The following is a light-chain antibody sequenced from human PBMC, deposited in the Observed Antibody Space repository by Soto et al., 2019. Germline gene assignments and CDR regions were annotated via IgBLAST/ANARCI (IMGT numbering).Light chain of an antibody. CDR2: EAS. Sequence: QSALTQPPSVSGSPGQSVTISCTGTSTDFVSYNRVSWYQQPPDTAPKLMIYEASNRPSGVPDRFSGSKSGNTASLTISGLQAADEADYCCSLYTSENTYVFGTGTKVTV. CDR1: STDFVSYNR. CDR3: SLYTSENTYV. J-gene: IGLJ1*01. V-gene: IGLV2-18*01.